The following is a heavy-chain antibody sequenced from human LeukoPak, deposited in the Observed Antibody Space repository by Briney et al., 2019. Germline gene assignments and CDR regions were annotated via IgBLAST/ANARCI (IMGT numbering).Heavy chain of an antibody. CDR1: GAPVGSGGYY. J-gene: IGHJ2*01. D-gene: IGHD2-21*01. CDR2: IYTSGSD. V-gene: IGHV4-61*02. CDR3: ARVTGYSRCCYWYFSL. Sequence: PSQTLSLTCTVSGAPVGSGGYYWNWVRQSAEKGLEWIGRIYTSGSDRYNPSFRSRATVSLDTSRNQFSLTLTSVTAADSAVYYCARVTGYSRCCYWYFSLWGPGTPVIVSS.